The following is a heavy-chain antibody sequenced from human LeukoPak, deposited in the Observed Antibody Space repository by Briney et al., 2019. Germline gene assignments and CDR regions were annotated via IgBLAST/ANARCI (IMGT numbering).Heavy chain of an antibody. D-gene: IGHD1-26*01. Sequence: QPGGSLRLSCAASGFTFSSYAMTWVRQAPGKGLEWVSIISGSGGSTSYADSVKGRYTISRDNAKNSLYLQMNSLRAEDTAVYYCARDREDYYYYGMDVWGQGTTVTVSS. CDR3: ARDREDYYYYGMDV. CDR1: GFTFSSYA. CDR2: ISGSGGST. J-gene: IGHJ6*02. V-gene: IGHV3-23*01.